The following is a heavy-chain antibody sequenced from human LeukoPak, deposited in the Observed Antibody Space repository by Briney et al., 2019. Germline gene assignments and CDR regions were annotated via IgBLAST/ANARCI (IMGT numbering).Heavy chain of an antibody. J-gene: IGHJ3*02. D-gene: IGHD3-9*01. V-gene: IGHV3-7*01. CDR3: ARGVRRYILTGYYNVDAFDI. Sequence: PGGPLRLSCAASGFTFSSYWMSWVRQAPGKGLEWVANIKQDGSEKYYVDSVKGRFTISRDNAKNSLYLQMNSLRAEDTAVYYCARGVRRYILTGYYNVDAFDIWGQGTMVTVSS. CDR1: GFTFSSYW. CDR2: IKQDGSEK.